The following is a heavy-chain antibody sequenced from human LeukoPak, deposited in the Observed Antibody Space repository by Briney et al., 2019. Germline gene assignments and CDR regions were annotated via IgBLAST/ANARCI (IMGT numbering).Heavy chain of an antibody. V-gene: IGHV4-31*01. J-gene: IGHJ4*02. CDR3: ARSGYSYGRKGATFDY. CDR2: IYNSGST. D-gene: IGHD5-18*01. Sequence: SGPTLVNPTQTLTLTCTFSGFSLSTSGMCVSWIRQHPGKGLEWIGYIYNSGSTSYNPSLKSPITISMDTSKNQFSLRLNSVTAADTAVYYCARSGYSYGRKGATFDYWGQGTLVTVSS. CDR1: GFSLSTSGMC.